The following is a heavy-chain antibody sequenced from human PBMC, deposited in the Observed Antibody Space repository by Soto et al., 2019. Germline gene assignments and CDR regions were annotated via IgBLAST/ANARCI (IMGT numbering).Heavy chain of an antibody. J-gene: IGHJ3*01. CDR3: AKDDGGAYRGGAFDL. CDR2: ISSSGDST. CDR1: GFTFSTYA. V-gene: IGHV3-23*01. D-gene: IGHD2-21*01. Sequence: EVQLLESGGDLVQPGESLRLSCAASGFTFSTYAMTWVRQAPGKGLEWVSSISSSGDSTFYADSVKGRFTISRDSSKNTLSLQRKGLREEDTAVYYCAKDDGGAYRGGAFDLWGQGTMVTVSS.